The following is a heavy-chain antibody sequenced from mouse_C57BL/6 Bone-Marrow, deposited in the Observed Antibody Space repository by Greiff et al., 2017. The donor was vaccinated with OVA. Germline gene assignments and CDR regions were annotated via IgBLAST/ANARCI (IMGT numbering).Heavy chain of an antibody. J-gene: IGHJ2*01. CDR2: IDPENGDT. CDR1: GFNIKDDY. D-gene: IGHD2-3*01. V-gene: IGHV14-4*01. Sequence: VQLQQSGAELVRPGASVKLSCTASGFNIKDDYMHWVKQRPEQGLEWIGWIDPENGDTEYASKFQGKATISADTSSNTAYLQLSSLTSEDTAVYYCTSRGGWLLRTGPGWGQGTTLTVSS. CDR3: TSRGGWLLRTGPG.